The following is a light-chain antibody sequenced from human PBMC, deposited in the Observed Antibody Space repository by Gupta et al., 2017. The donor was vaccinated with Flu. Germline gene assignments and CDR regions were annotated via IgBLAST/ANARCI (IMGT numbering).Light chain of an antibody. J-gene: IGKJ4*01. CDR1: QSVSSY. CDR2: GAS. CDR3: QQRSNWPLT. V-gene: IGKV3-11*01. Sequence: QRATLSCRASQSVSSYLAWYQQKPGQAPRLLIYGASNRATGIPARFSGSGSGTDFTLTISSLEPEDFAVYYCQQRSNWPLTFGGGTKVEIE.